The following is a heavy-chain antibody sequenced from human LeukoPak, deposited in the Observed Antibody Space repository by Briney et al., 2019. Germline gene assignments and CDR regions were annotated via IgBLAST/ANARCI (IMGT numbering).Heavy chain of an antibody. J-gene: IGHJ3*02. V-gene: IGHV1-69*04. Sequence: SVKVSCKASGGTFSSYAISWVRQAPGQGLEWMGRIIPILGIANYAQKFQGRVTITADKSTSTAYMELSSLRSEDTAVYYCANLNRDDAFDIWGQGTMVTVSS. CDR1: GGTFSSYA. CDR3: ANLNRDDAFDI. CDR2: IIPILGIA. D-gene: IGHD1-14*01.